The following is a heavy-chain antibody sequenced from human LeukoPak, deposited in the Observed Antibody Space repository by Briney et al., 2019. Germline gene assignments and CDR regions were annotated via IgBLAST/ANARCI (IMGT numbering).Heavy chain of an antibody. V-gene: IGHV3-30*03. D-gene: IGHD3-9*01. CDR1: GFTFSSYA. CDR3: ARGGYYDILTGYYQTQFYYPMDV. J-gene: IGHJ6*02. CDR2: TSYDGGKK. Sequence: GGSLRLSCEASGFTFSSYAIHWVRQAPGKGLEWVAVTSYDGGKKFYADSVKGRFTISRENPKNILYLEMNSLRTEDTAVYYCARGGYYDILTGYYQTQFYYPMDVWGRGTTVTVSS.